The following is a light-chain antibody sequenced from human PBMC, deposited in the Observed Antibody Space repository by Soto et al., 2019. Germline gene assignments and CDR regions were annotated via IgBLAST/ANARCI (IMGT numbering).Light chain of an antibody. CDR3: QQADSFPNT. CDR1: EDINSR. V-gene: IGKV1-12*01. Sequence: IQMTKYTSSVSSSVGDIVTISCLASEDINSRLAWYQQKPGNAPKLLIYAAFILQSGVPSRFSGYGSGTDFTLSISSLQPEDFATYYCQQADSFPNTFGQGTRLEIK. CDR2: AAF. J-gene: IGKJ5*01.